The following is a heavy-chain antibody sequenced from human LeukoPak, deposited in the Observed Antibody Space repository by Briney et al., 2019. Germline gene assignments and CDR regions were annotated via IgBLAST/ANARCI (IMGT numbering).Heavy chain of an antibody. D-gene: IGHD3-16*01. J-gene: IGHJ6*01. Sequence: GGALRLSCAASGFTFSGYWMHWVRQVPGKGLAWVSRLNNDGSSTSYADSVKGRFTISRDNAMNTLYLQMNSLRAEDTAVYYCARDDAFRGVAMDVWGQGTTVTVSS. CDR1: GFTFSGYW. CDR2: LNNDGSST. CDR3: ARDDAFRGVAMDV. V-gene: IGHV3-74*01.